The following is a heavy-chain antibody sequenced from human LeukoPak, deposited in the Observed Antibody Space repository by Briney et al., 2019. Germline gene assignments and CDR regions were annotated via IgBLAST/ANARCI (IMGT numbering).Heavy chain of an antibody. J-gene: IGHJ3*02. CDR3: ARRGLGAPKYGLDI. CDR2: ISGGGGTT. CDR1: GFSFSSYS. D-gene: IGHD3-16*01. V-gene: IGHV3-23*01. Sequence: GGSLRLSCAASGFSFSSYSISWGRRAPGEGLGWGSGISGGGGTTYYADSVKGRCTSPRANSKHPLYLQMNRVRAADTAVYYCARRGLGAPKYGLDIWGQGTM.